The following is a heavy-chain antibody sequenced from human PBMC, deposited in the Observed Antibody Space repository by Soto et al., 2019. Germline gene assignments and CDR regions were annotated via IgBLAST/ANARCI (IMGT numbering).Heavy chain of an antibody. CDR2: ISESGVGT. J-gene: IGHJ4*02. Sequence: GGSLRLSCAASGFPFRSYAMGWVRQAPGKGLEWVSSISESGVGTYYADSVKGRFTISRDNSKNTLYMQMNSLRAEDTARYFCARRGLRCFDYWGQGTLVTVSS. V-gene: IGHV3-23*01. D-gene: IGHD4-17*01. CDR3: ARRGLRCFDY. CDR1: GFPFRSYA.